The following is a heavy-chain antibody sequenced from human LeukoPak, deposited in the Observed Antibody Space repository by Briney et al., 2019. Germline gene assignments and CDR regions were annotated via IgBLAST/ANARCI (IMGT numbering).Heavy chain of an antibody. CDR3: TRKQWVEYYSDT. J-gene: IGHJ4*02. D-gene: IGHD6-19*01. CDR2: IYTSGST. V-gene: IGHV4-61*02. CDR1: GGSISSGSYY. Sequence: SQTLSLTCTVSGGSISSGSYYWSWLRQPAGKGLEWIGRIYTSGSTNYNPSLKSRVTISVDTSKNQFSLKLSSVTAADTAVYYCTRKQWVEYYSDTWGQGTLVTVSS.